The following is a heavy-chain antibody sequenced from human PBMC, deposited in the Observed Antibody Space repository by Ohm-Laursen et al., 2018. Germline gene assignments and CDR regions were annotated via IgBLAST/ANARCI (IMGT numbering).Heavy chain of an antibody. D-gene: IGHD1-1*01. CDR3: AKSRQLWSHDAFNI. V-gene: IGHV1-2*02. CDR2: INPNSGGA. CDR1: GYTFTGYY. J-gene: IGHJ3*02. Sequence: AASVKVSCKASGYTFTGYYLHWVRQAPGQGLEWMGWINPNSGGANYAQKFQGRVTMTTDTSINTAYMELSRLRSDDTAMYFCAKSRQLWSHDAFNIWGQGTMVTVSS.